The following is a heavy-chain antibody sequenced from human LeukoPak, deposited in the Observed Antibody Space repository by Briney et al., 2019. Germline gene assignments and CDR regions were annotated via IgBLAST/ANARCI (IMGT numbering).Heavy chain of an antibody. CDR1: GYSISSGFY. V-gene: IGHV4-38-2*02. Sequence: PSETLSLTCTVSGYSISSGFYWGWIRQPPGKGLEWIGSMYYSGTTYHNPSLKSRVTISLDTSKNQFSLKLSSVTAADTAVYYCARGRPTSDYWGQGTLVTVSS. CDR2: MYYSGTT. J-gene: IGHJ4*02. CDR3: ARGRPTSDY. D-gene: IGHD6-6*01.